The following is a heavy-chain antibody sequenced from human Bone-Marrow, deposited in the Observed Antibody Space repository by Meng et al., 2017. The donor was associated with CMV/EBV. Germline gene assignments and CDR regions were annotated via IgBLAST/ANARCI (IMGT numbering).Heavy chain of an antibody. CDR1: GFTFSSYA. CDR3: ARVLGGATDTGY. Sequence: LSLTCAASGFTFSSYAMHWVRQAPGKGLEWVAVISYDGSNKYYADSVKGRFTISRDNSKNTLYLQMNSLRAEDTAGYYCARVLGGATDTGYWGQGTLVTVSS. CDR2: ISYDGSNK. V-gene: IGHV3-30-3*01. J-gene: IGHJ4*02. D-gene: IGHD1-26*01.